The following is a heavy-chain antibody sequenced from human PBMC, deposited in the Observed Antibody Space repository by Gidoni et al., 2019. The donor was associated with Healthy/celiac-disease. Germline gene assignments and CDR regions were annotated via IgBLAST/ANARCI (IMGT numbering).Heavy chain of an antibody. CDR1: GGSFSGYY. CDR3: ARGRRKRFDP. Sequence: QVQLQQWGAGLLKPSETLSLTCAVYGGSFSGYYWSWIRQPPGKGLEWIGEINHSGSTNYNPSLKSRVTISVDTSKNQFSLKLSSVTAADTAVYYCARGRRKRFDPWGQGTLATVSS. V-gene: IGHV4-34*01. J-gene: IGHJ5*02. CDR2: INHSGST.